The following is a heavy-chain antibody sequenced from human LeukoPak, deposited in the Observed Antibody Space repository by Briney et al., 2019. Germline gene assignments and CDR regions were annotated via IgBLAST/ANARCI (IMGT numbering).Heavy chain of an antibody. CDR3: AKDRPNYYDSSGHYYRRNGDS. J-gene: IGHJ5*01. Sequence: GGSLRLSCAASGFTFSIYAMSWVRQAPGKGLEWVSSITTSGTGTYYAESVKGRFTISRDNSENTLYLRMNSLRAEDTAVYYCAKDRPNYYDSSGHYYRRNGDSWGQGTLVTVSS. CDR1: GFTFSIYA. D-gene: IGHD3-22*01. V-gene: IGHV3-23*01. CDR2: ITTSGTGT.